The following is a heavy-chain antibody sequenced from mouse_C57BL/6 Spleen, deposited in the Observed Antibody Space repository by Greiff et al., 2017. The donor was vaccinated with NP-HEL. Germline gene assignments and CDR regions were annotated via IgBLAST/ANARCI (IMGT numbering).Heavy chain of an antibody. D-gene: IGHD1-1*01. CDR3: ARDYYYGSRGYAMDY. Sequence: EVKLVESGGGLVKPGGSLKLSCAASGFTFSSYAMSWVRQTPEKRLEWVATISDGGSYTYYPDNVKGRFTISRDNAKNNLYLQMSHLNSEDTSMYYCARDYYYGSRGYAMDYWGQGTSVTVSS. V-gene: IGHV5-4*01. CDR2: ISDGGSYT. J-gene: IGHJ4*01. CDR1: GFTFSSYA.